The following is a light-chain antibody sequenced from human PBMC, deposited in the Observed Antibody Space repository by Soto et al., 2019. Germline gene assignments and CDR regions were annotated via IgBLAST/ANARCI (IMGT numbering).Light chain of an antibody. CDR3: QKYNSAPRT. CDR1: QVIANY. J-gene: IGKJ1*01. V-gene: IGKV1-27*01. Sequence: DIQMTKSPSSVSSSVGDRFTITCRASQVIANYLAWYQHKPGKVPNLLIYAASTLQSGVPSRFSGGGSGTDFTLTISSLQPEDVATYYCQKYNSAPRTFGQGTKVDI. CDR2: AAS.